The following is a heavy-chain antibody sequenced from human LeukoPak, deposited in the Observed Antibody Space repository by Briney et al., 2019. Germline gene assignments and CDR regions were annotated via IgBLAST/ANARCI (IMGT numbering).Heavy chain of an antibody. CDR1: GFSLSSYA. CDR3: AKAPVTSCRGAYCYPFDY. V-gene: IGHV3-23*01. Sequence: GGSLRLSCAASGFSLSSYAMSWVRQAPGKGLEWVSAISSTDAGTYHADSVRGRFTISRDSSKNTLYLQINSLRAEDAAVYYCAKAPVTSCRGAYCYPFDYWGQGTLVTVSS. J-gene: IGHJ4*02. D-gene: IGHD2-21*01. CDR2: ISSTDAGT.